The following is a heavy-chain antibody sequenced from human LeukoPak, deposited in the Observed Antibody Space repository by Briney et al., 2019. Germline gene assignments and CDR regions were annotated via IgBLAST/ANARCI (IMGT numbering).Heavy chain of an antibody. CDR2: INHSGST. D-gene: IGHD2-2*01. CDR1: GGSFSGYY. Sequence: SETLSLTCAVYGGSFSGYYWSWIRQPPGKGLEWIGEINHSGSTNYNPSLKSRVTISVDTSKNQFSLKLSSVTAADTAVYYCATGLTDIVVVPVAVMNLGWGQGTLVTVSS. V-gene: IGHV4-34*01. J-gene: IGHJ4*02. CDR3: ATGLTDIVVVPVAVMNLG.